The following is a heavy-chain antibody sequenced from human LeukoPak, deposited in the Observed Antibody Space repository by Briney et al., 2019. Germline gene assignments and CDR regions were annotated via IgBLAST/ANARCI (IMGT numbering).Heavy chain of an antibody. J-gene: IGHJ6*04. CDR1: GGTFSSYA. Sequence: SVKVSCKASGGTFSSYAISWVRQAPGQGLEWMGGIIPIFGTANYAQKFQGRVTITSDESTSRGYMELSSLRSEDTAVYYCARSRYFDWLSPYYSYGMDVWGKGTTVTVSS. V-gene: IGHV1-69*13. CDR2: IIPIFGTA. CDR3: ARSRYFDWLSPYYSYGMDV. D-gene: IGHD3-9*01.